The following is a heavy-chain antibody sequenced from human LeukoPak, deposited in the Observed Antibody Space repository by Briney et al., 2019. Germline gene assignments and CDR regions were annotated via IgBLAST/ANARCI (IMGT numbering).Heavy chain of an antibody. D-gene: IGHD3-22*01. CDR3: ARVYDSSGYYPGAY. J-gene: IGHJ4*02. CDR1: GYTFTGYY. CDR2: INPNSGGT. V-gene: IGHV1-2*02. Sequence: ASVKVSCKASGYTFTGYYMHWVRQAPGQGLEWMGWINPNSGGTNYAQKFQGRVTVTRDTSISTAYMELSRLRSDDTAVYYCARVYDSSGYYPGAYWGQGTLVTVSS.